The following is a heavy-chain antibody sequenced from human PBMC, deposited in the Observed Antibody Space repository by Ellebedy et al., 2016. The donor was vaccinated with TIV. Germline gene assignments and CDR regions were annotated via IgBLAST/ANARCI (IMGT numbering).Heavy chain of an antibody. V-gene: IGHV3-7*01. Sequence: GESLKISCAASGFTLSTYWMSWVRQDPGKGLEWVANIGRDGSDKYYVDSVKGRFTISRDNAKNSVYLQMNSLRAEDTAVYYCARDGDGGFDPWGQGTLVTVSS. CDR2: IGRDGSDK. J-gene: IGHJ5*02. D-gene: IGHD2-21*02. CDR1: GFTLSTYW. CDR3: ARDGDGGFDP.